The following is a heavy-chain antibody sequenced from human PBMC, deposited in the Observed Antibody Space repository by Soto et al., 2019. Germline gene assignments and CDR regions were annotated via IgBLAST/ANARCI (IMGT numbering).Heavy chain of an antibody. CDR3: AGAVITNVYYYYGMDV. D-gene: IGHD3-22*01. J-gene: IGHJ6*02. CDR2: INPSGGST. CDR1: GYTFTSYY. Sequence: ASVKVSCKASGYTFTSYYMHWVRQAPGQGLEWMGIINPSGGSTSYAQKFQGRVTMTRDTSTSTVYMELSSLRSEDTAVYYCAGAVITNVYYYYGMDVWGQGTTVTVSS. V-gene: IGHV1-46*01.